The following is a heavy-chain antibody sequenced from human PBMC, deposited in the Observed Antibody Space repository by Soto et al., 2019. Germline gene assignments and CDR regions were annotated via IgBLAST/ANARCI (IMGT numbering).Heavy chain of an antibody. Sequence: PSETLSLTCTVSGGSISSGGYYWSWIRQHPGKGLEWIGYIYYSGRTYYNPSLKSRISISVDTSKNQFSLKLSSVTAADTAVYYCARVAYNWNRDLDYWGQGTLVTVSS. CDR1: GGSISSGGYY. J-gene: IGHJ4*02. CDR3: ARVAYNWNRDLDY. CDR2: IYYSGRT. D-gene: IGHD1-20*01. V-gene: IGHV4-31*03.